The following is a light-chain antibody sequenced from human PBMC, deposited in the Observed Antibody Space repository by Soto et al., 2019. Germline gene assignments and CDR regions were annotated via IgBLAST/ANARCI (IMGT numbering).Light chain of an antibody. Sequence: RVMTQSPATLSVSPGERATLSCRASQSVSSNLAWYQQKPGQAPRLLIYGASTRATGIPARFSGSGSGTEFTLTISSLQSEDFAVYYCQQYNNRRTFGQGTKV. CDR3: QQYNNRRT. J-gene: IGKJ1*01. CDR1: QSVSSN. CDR2: GAS. V-gene: IGKV3-15*01.